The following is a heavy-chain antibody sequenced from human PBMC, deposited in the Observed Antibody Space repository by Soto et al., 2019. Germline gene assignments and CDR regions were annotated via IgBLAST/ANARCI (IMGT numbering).Heavy chain of an antibody. D-gene: IGHD3-3*01. CDR1: GYTFTSYA. V-gene: IGHV1-3*01. CDR3: ARRGDDYDFWSVYPLLGY. CDR2: INAGNGNT. Sequence: ASVKVSCKASGYTFTSYAMHWVRQAPGQRLEWMGWINAGNGNTKYSQKFQGRVTITRDTSASTAYMELSSLRSEDTAVYYCARRGDDYDFWSVYPLLGYWGRGTLVTVSS. J-gene: IGHJ4*02.